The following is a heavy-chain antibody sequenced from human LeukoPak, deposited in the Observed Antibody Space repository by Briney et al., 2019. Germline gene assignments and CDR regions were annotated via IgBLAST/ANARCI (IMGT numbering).Heavy chain of an antibody. CDR3: AREVPEKRFDWPSNWFDP. J-gene: IGHJ5*02. CDR1: GYTFTSYY. Sequence: ASVKVSCKASGYTFTSYYMHWVRQAPGQGLEWMGIINPSGGSTSYAQKFQGRVTMTRDTSTSTVYMELSSLRSEDTAVYYCAREVPEKRFDWPSNWFDPWGQGTLVTVSS. CDR2: INPSGGST. V-gene: IGHV1-46*01. D-gene: IGHD3-9*01.